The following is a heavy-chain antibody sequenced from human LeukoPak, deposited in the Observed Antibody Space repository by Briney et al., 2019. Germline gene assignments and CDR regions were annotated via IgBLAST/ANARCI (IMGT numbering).Heavy chain of an antibody. D-gene: IGHD3-3*01. CDR3: ARYQYYDFWSGPDY. CDR2: MNPNSGNT. J-gene: IGHJ4*02. CDR1: GYTFTSYD. V-gene: IGHV1-8*01. Sequence: GASVEVSCKASGYTFTSYDINWVRQATGQGLEWMGWMNPNSGNTGYAQKFQGRVTMTRNTSISTAYMELSSLRSEDTAVYYCARYQYYDFWSGPDYRGQGTLVTVSS.